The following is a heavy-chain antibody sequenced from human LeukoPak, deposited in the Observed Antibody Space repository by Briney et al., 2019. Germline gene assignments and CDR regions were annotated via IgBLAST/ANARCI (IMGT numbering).Heavy chain of an antibody. V-gene: IGHV4-4*07. CDR1: GGSISSYY. CDR3: ARWYSGSYYSNYYYYMDV. D-gene: IGHD1-26*01. Sequence: PSETLSLTCTVSGGSISSYYWSWIRQPAGKGLEWIGRIYTSGSTNYNPSLKSRVTMSVDTSKNQFSLKLSSVTAADTAVYYCARWYSGSYYSNYYYYMDVWGKGTTVTISS. CDR2: IYTSGST. J-gene: IGHJ6*03.